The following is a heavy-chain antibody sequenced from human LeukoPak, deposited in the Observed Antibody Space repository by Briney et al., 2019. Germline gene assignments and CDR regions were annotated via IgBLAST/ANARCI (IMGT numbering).Heavy chain of an antibody. V-gene: IGHV3-21*04. Sequence: GGSLRLSCAASGFTFSSYSMNWVRQAPGKGLEWVSSISRSSSYIYYADSVKGRFTISRDNAKNSLYLQMNSLRAEDTAVYYCAREKGDENYDILTGYYFSYYYYGMDVWGQGTTVTVSS. D-gene: IGHD3-9*01. CDR1: GFTFSSYS. CDR2: ISRSSSYI. CDR3: AREKGDENYDILTGYYFSYYYYGMDV. J-gene: IGHJ6*02.